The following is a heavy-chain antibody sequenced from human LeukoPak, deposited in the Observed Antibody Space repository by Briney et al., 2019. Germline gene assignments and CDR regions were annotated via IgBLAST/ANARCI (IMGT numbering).Heavy chain of an antibody. V-gene: IGHV3-9*01. D-gene: IGHD3-9*01. J-gene: IGHJ4*02. CDR3: AKDFNYDILTGYSEN. CDR2: ISWNSANI. CDR1: GFTFDDYA. Sequence: GGSLRLSCAASGFTFDDYAMHWVRQAPGKGLEWVSGISWNSANIAYADSVKGRFTISRDNAKNSLLLQMNSLRTEDTALYYCAKDFNYDILTGYSENWDQGTLVTVSS.